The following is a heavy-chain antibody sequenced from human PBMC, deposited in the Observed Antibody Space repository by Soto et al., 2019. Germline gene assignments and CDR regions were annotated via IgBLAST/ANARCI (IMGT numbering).Heavy chain of an antibody. D-gene: IGHD3-10*02. CDR3: ARGTVYVPFLFPCLAV. J-gene: IGHJ6*02. CDR1: GESLSAYY. Sequence: PSETLSLTCAVYGESLSAYYWTWIRQPPGKGLEWIGEINQSGSTNYNPSLKSRVTMSADTSKKHFSLKVTSVTAADTAVYYCARGTVYVPFLFPCLAVWGQGTTVTVSS. CDR2: INQSGST. V-gene: IGHV4-34*01.